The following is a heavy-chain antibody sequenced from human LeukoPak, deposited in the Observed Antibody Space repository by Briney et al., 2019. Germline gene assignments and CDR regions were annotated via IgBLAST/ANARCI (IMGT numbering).Heavy chain of an antibody. D-gene: IGHD5-12*01. CDR3: ARVDAVGDPFDI. V-gene: IGHV4-30-4*01. Sequence: SQTLSLTCTVSGGSISSGDYYWSWIRQPPGKGLEWIGYIYYSGSTYYNPSLKSRVTISVDTSKNQFSLKLSSVTAADTAVYSWARVDAVGDPFDIGAKGTRAPVSS. J-gene: IGHJ3*02. CDR2: IYYSGST. CDR1: GGSISSGDYY.